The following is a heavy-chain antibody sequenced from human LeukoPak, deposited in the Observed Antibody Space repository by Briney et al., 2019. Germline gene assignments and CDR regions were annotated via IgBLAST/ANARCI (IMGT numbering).Heavy chain of an antibody. D-gene: IGHD3-10*01. J-gene: IGHJ3*02. CDR2: IIPIFGTA. CDR1: GGTFSSYA. Sequence: ASVKVSCKASGGTFSSYAISWVRQAPGQGLEWMGGIIPIFGTANYAQKFQGRVTITADKSTSTAYMELSSLRSEDTAVYYCAGNQEVTMVRGPGQGAFDIWGQGTMVTVSS. CDR3: AGNQEVTMVRGPGQGAFDI. V-gene: IGHV1-69*06.